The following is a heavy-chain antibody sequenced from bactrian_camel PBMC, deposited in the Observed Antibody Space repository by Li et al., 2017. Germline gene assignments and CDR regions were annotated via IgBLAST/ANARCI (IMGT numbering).Heavy chain of an antibody. D-gene: IGHD6*01. CDR1: RVPDNVKC. Sequence: VQLVESGGGSVQAEGALRLSCAASRVPDNVKCWGWFRQAPTKERERVATIYRDNGYTSYADSVKGRFTISQDNAKNTVSLQMDSLRPEDTAMYYCAADHGTSRSSCTVVAATQYWGQGTQVTVS. CDR3: AADHGTSRSSCTVVAATQY. V-gene: IGHV3S40*01. CDR2: IYRDNGYT. J-gene: IGHJ4*01.